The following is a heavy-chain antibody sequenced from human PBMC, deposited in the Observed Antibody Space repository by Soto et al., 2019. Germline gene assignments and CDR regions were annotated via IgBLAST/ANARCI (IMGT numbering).Heavy chain of an antibody. CDR3: ARGRIVVVTAMYFQH. Sequence: QVQLQQWGAGLLKPSETLSLTCAVYGGSFSGYYWSWIRQPPGKGLEWIGEINHSGSTNYNPSLKGRVTISVDTSKNQFSLKLSSVTAADTAVYYCARGRIVVVTAMYFQHWGQGTLVTVSS. CDR2: INHSGST. D-gene: IGHD2-21*02. J-gene: IGHJ1*01. V-gene: IGHV4-34*01. CDR1: GGSFSGYY.